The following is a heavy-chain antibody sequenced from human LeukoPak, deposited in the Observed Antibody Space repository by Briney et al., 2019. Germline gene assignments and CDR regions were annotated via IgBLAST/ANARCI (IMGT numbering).Heavy chain of an antibody. Sequence: SETLSLTCTVSAGSISGYYWSWIRQPPGKGLEWIGYIYYSGTTNYNPSLKSRVTISVDTSKNQFSLKLTSVTTADTAVYYCARDVPLKGLFDIWGQGTMVTVSS. CDR3: ARDVPLKGLFDI. CDR1: AGSISGYY. V-gene: IGHV4-59*01. J-gene: IGHJ3*02. CDR2: IYYSGTT.